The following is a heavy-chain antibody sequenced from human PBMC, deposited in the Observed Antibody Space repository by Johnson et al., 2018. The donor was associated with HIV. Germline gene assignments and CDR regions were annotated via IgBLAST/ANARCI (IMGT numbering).Heavy chain of an antibody. V-gene: IGHV3-30*18. CDR3: AKGEAQEGWIQVGSSAFDF. Sequence: QVQLVESGGGVVQPGRSLRLSCAASGFTFSSYGMHWVRQAPGKGLEWVAVIWYDGGNKYYADSVKGRFTVSRDNSRNTVYLEMRNLRTEETVGYYCAKGEAQEGWIQVGSSAFDFWGRGKMVTVPS. CDR1: GFTFSSYG. J-gene: IGHJ3*01. D-gene: IGHD1-26*01. CDR2: IWYDGGNK.